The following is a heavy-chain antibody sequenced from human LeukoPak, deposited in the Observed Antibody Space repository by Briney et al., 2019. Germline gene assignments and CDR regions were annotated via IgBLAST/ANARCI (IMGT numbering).Heavy chain of an antibody. Sequence: HPGGSLRLSCAASGFTFSNYGMHWVRQAPGKGLEWVALIWYDGSNKYCTDSVKGRLTISRDNSKDTLFLQMNGLRAEDTAVYYCAREGPRGNSQFDYWGQGTLVTVSS. J-gene: IGHJ4*02. D-gene: IGHD2/OR15-2a*01. CDR1: GFTFSNYG. V-gene: IGHV3-33*01. CDR2: IWYDGSNK. CDR3: AREGPRGNSQFDY.